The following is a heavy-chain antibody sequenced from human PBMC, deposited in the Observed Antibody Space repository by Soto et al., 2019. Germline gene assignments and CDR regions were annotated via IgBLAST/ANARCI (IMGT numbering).Heavy chain of an antibody. J-gene: IGHJ2*01. Sequence: ASVKVSCKASGFTFTSSAVQWVRQARGQRLEWIGWIVVGSGNTNYAQKFQERVTITRDMSTSTAYMELSSLRSEDTAVYYCAADQALAVADSYWYFDLWGRGTLVTVS. CDR3: AADQALAVADSYWYFDL. V-gene: IGHV1-58*01. CDR1: GFTFTSSA. D-gene: IGHD6-19*01. CDR2: IVVGSGNT.